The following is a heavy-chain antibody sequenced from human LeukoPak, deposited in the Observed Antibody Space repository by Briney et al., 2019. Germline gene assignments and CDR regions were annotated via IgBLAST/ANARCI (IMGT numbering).Heavy chain of an antibody. Sequence: SETLSLTCTVSGGSISTSSYYWGWIRQPPGKGLEWIATIYYTGSTYYNPSLRSRVTISEDTSKNQFSLKLSSVTAADTAIYYCARTYCSTNACPFDHWGQGTLVTVSS. CDR2: IYYTGST. D-gene: IGHD2-2*01. J-gene: IGHJ4*02. CDR3: ARTYCSTNACPFDH. CDR1: GGSISTSSYY. V-gene: IGHV4-39*01.